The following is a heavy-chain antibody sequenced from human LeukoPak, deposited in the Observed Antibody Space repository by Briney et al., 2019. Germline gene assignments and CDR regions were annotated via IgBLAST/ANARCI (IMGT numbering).Heavy chain of an antibody. CDR3: ARRRDLYSGSYYPFDY. CDR2: VYPGDSDT. Sequence: GESLKISCKGSGYSFTTNWIGWVRQMPGKGLEWMAIVYPGDSDTRYSPSFQGQVSISADKSISAAYLQWSSLKASDTAMYYCARRRDLYSGSYYPFDYWGQGTLVTVSS. J-gene: IGHJ4*02. V-gene: IGHV5-51*01. CDR1: GYSFTTNW. D-gene: IGHD1-26*01.